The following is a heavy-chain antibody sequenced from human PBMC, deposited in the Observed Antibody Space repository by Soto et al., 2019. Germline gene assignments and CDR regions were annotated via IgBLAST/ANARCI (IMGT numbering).Heavy chain of an antibody. Sequence: EVQLVESGGGLVKPGGSLRLSCAASGLSFSNAWMSWVRQAPGKGLEWVGRIKSNTDGGTTEYAASVKGRFTISRDDSKHTLYLQMNSLETEDTAVYYCTRPLLWETTWDHWGQGTLVTVSS. V-gene: IGHV3-15*05. CDR2: IKSNTDGGTT. D-gene: IGHD1-1*01. CDR1: GLSFSNAW. J-gene: IGHJ4*02. CDR3: TRPLLWETTWDH.